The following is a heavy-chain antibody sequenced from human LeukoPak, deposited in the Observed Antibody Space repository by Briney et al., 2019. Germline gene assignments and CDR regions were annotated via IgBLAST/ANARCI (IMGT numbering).Heavy chain of an antibody. CDR1: GGSASNYY. J-gene: IGHJ4*02. D-gene: IGHD7-27*01. CDR3: ATRKLGNDY. CDR2: IYYTET. Sequence: PSETLSLTCTVSGGSASNYYWSWIRQSPGKGLEWIGYIYYTETNYNPSLKSRVTISADTSKNQFSLKLYSVTAADTAVYYCATRKLGNDYWGQGTLVTVSS. V-gene: IGHV4-59*02.